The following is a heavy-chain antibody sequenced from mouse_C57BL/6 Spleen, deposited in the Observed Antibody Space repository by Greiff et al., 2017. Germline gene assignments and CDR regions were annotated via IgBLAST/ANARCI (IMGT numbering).Heavy chain of an antibody. Sequence: QVQLQQPGAELVRPGSSVKLSCKASGYTFTSYWMDWVKQRPGQGLEWIGNIYPSDSETHYNQKFKDKATVTVDKSSSTAYMQLSSLTSEDSAVYYCARRVGWLPFDYWGQGTTLTVSS. J-gene: IGHJ2*01. V-gene: IGHV1-61*01. CDR2: IYPSDSET. CDR3: ARRVGWLPFDY. CDR1: GYTFTSYW. D-gene: IGHD2-3*01.